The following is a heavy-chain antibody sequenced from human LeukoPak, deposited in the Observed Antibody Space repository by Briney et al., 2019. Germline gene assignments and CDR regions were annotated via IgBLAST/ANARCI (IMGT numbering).Heavy chain of an antibody. CDR3: AKDRYYYGSGSYLIDY. CDR1: GFAFRNYA. V-gene: IGHV3-23*01. CDR2: ITSRADST. Sequence: GGSLRLSCAASGFAFRNYAMSWVRQAPGKGLEWISTITSRADSTYYPESVRGRFTISRDNSKNTLYLQMNSLRAEDTAVYYCAKDRYYYGSGSYLIDYWGQGTLVTVSS. J-gene: IGHJ4*02. D-gene: IGHD3-10*01.